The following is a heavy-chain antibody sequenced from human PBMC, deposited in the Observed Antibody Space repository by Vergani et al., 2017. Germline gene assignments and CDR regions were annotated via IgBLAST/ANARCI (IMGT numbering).Heavy chain of an antibody. J-gene: IGHJ4*02. CDR1: GGSMSSYY. V-gene: IGHV4-59*01. D-gene: IGHD6-6*01. Sequence: QVQLPESGPGLVKPSETLFLTCTVSGGSMSSYYWSWIRQPPGKRLEWIGSIYYSGSTNYNPSLKSRLTISLDTSMNQFSLKLSSVTAADSALYYCVSYRSSSGPGLRWGQGTLVTVSS. CDR2: IYYSGST. CDR3: VSYRSSSGPGLR.